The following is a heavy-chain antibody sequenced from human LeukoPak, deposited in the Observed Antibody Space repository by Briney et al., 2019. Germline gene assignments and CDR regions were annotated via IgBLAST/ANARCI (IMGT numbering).Heavy chain of an antibody. D-gene: IGHD3-10*01. CDR3: ARAGPHSVYYYGMDV. Sequence: GGSLRLSCAASGFTFSSYAMSWVRQAPGKGLEWVANIKQDGSEKYYVDSVKGRFTISRDNAKNSLYLQMNSLRAEDTAVYYCARAGPHSVYYYGMDVWGQGTTVTVSS. J-gene: IGHJ6*02. CDR1: GFTFSSYA. CDR2: IKQDGSEK. V-gene: IGHV3-7*01.